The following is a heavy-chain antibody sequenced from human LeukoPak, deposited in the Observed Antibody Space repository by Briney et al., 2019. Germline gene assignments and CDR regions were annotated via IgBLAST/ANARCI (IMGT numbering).Heavy chain of an antibody. Sequence: PGGSLRLSCAASGFTFSSYGMHWVRQAPGKGLEWVAVISYDGSNKYYADSVKGRFTISRDNAKNSLYLQMNSLRAEDTALYYCAKDRRDYGSGSYYTQGYFDYWGQGTLVTVSS. CDR1: GFTFSSYG. CDR3: AKDRRDYGSGSYYTQGYFDY. D-gene: IGHD3-10*01. J-gene: IGHJ4*02. V-gene: IGHV3-30*18. CDR2: ISYDGSNK.